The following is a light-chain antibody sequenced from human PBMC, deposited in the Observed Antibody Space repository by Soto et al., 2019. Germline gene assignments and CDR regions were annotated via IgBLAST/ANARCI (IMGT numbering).Light chain of an antibody. CDR3: SSYTSSDTLV. V-gene: IGLV2-14*01. Sequence: QSALTQPASVSGSPGQSITISCTGTSSDIGVYNLVSWYQQHPGKAPKLMIYEVSNRPSGVSNRFSGSKSGNTASLTISGLQAEDEADYYCSSYTSSDTLVFGGGTTLTVL. CDR2: EVS. J-gene: IGLJ3*02. CDR1: SSDIGVYNL.